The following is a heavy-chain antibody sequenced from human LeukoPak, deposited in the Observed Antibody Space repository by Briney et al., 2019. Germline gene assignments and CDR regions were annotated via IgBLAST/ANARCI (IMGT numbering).Heavy chain of an antibody. CDR3: AKGRGAFDI. CDR2: ISNDGSNK. J-gene: IGHJ3*02. V-gene: IGHV3-30*18. D-gene: IGHD3-10*01. CDR1: GFTFSSYG. Sequence: GGSLRLSCAASGFTFSSYGMHWVRQAPGKGLEWVAVISNDGSNKYYADSVKGRFTISRDNSKNTLYLQMNSLRAEDTAVYYCAKGRGAFDIWGQGTMVTVSS.